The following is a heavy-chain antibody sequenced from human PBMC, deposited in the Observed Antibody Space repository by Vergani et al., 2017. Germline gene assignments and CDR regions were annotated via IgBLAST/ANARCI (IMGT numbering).Heavy chain of an antibody. CDR2: IYPADSDT. CDR3: ARHTTYTDS. Sequence: EVELVQSGPEMRKPGESLKISCKGSEYSFGNYWIGWVRQMPGKGLEWMGIIYPADSDTRYSPSFQGQVTISADKSISTSFLQWDILKASGTALYYCARHTTYTDSWGQGTLVAVSS. D-gene: IGHD1-1*01. J-gene: IGHJ4*02. V-gene: IGHV5-51*01. CDR1: EYSFGNYW.